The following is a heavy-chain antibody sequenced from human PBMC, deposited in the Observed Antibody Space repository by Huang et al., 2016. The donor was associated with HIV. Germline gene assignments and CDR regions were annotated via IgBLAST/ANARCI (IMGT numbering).Heavy chain of an antibody. V-gene: IGHV3-23*01. CDR3: AKNLLEVRGEGFDY. CDR1: GFTVNHSA. J-gene: IGHJ4*02. CDR2: VSGSGGST. D-gene: IGHD3-10*01. Sequence: VQLLESGGGLVRPGGSLRLSCASSGFTVNHSAMTWVRQAPGKGLVGVYTVSGSGGSTYDADSVKGRFTISRDKSKNTLYLYMNSLRAEDTAVYYCAKNLLEVRGEGFDYWGQGTLVTVSS.